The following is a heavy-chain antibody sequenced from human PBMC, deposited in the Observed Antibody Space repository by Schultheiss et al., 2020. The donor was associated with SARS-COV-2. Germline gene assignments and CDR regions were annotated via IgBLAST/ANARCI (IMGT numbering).Heavy chain of an antibody. CDR2: ISGSGGST. D-gene: IGHD1-26*01. J-gene: IGHJ4*02. CDR3: ARSWGAGATVDY. CDR1: GFTFSDYY. Sequence: GESLKISCAASGFTFSDYYMSWIRQAPGKGLEWVSAISGSGGSTYYADSVKGRFTISRDNAKNTLYLQMNSLRAEDTAVYYCARSWGAGATVDYWGQGTLVTVSS. V-gene: IGHV3-11*04.